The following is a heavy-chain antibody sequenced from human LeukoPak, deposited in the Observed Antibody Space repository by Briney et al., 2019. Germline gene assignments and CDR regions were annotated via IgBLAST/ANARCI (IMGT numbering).Heavy chain of an antibody. CDR1: GFTFSIYW. J-gene: IGHJ3*02. CDR2: INSDGSNT. Sequence: PGGSLRLSCAASGFTFSIYWMHWVRQAPGRVLVWVSRINSDGSNTNYADSVKGRFTISRDNAKNTLYLQMNSLRAEDTAVYYCARDEDWSGYYGAFDIWGQGTMVTVSS. V-gene: IGHV3-74*01. D-gene: IGHD3-3*01. CDR3: ARDEDWSGYYGAFDI.